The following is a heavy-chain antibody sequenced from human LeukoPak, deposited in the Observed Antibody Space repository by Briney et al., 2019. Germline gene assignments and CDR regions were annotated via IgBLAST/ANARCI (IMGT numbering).Heavy chain of an antibody. J-gene: IGHJ4*02. D-gene: IGHD6-6*01. CDR2: IYYSGST. V-gene: IGHV4-59*01. Sequence: SETLSLTCTVSGGSISSYYWSWIRQPPGKGLVWIGYIYYSGSTNYNPSLKSRVTISVDTSKNPFSLTLSSVTAADTAVYYCARGRSIAARTAFDYWGQGTLVTVSS. CDR3: ARGRSIAARTAFDY. CDR1: GGSISSYY.